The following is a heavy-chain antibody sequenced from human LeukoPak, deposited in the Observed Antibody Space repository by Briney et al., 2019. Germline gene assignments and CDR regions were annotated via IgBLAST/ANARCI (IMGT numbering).Heavy chain of an antibody. Sequence: GGSLRLSCAASGFTFSSYAMHWVRQAPGKGLEWVAVISYDGSNKYYADSVKGRFTISRDNSKNTLYLQMNSLRVEDTAVYYCASDQGGMVTSVYYGMDVWGQGTTVTVSS. CDR3: ASDQGGMVTSVYYGMDV. CDR1: GFTFSSYA. CDR2: ISYDGSNK. J-gene: IGHJ6*02. D-gene: IGHD5-18*01. V-gene: IGHV3-30-3*01.